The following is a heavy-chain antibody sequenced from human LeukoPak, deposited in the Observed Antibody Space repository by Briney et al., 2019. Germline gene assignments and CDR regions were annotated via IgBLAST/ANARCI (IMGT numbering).Heavy chain of an antibody. V-gene: IGHV3-30*03. CDR3: VRWSGTYPLYYLDY. Sequence: GGSLRLSCAASGFTFSSYGMHWVRQAPGKGLEWVAVISYDGSNKYYADSVKGRFTISRDNSKNTLYLQMNSLRAEDTAVYYCVRWSGTYPLYYLDYWGQGTLVTVSS. D-gene: IGHD3-3*01. CDR1: GFTFSSYG. CDR2: ISYDGSNK. J-gene: IGHJ4*02.